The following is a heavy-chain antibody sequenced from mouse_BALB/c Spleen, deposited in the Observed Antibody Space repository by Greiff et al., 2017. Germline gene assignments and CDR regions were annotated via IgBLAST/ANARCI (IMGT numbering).Heavy chain of an antibody. CDR1: GFTFSDYY. CDR3: ARGYDYDRIFAY. J-gene: IGHJ3*01. Sequence: EVQGVESGGGLVKPGGSLKLSCAASGFTFSDYYMYWVRQTPEKRLEWVATISDGGSYTYYPDSVKGRFTISRDNAKNNLYLQMSSLKSEDTAMYYCARGYDYDRIFAYWGQGTLVTVSA. CDR2: ISDGGSYT. D-gene: IGHD2-4*01. V-gene: IGHV5-4*02.